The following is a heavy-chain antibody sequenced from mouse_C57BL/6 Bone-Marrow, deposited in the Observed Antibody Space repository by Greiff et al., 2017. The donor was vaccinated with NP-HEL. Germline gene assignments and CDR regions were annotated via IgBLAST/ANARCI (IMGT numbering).Heavy chain of an antibody. V-gene: IGHV1-55*01. J-gene: IGHJ2*01. Sequence: VQLQQSGAELVKPGASVKMSCKASGYTFTSYWITWVKQRPGQGLEWIGDIYPGSGSTNYNEKFKSKATLTVDTSSSTAYMQLSSLTSEDSAVYYCARVITTVVEDYWGQGTTLTVSS. CDR3: ARVITTVVEDY. CDR2: IYPGSGST. D-gene: IGHD1-1*01. CDR1: GYTFTSYW.